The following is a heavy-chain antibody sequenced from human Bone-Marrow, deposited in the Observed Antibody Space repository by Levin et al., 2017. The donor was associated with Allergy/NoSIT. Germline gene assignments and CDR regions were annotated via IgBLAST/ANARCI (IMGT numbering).Heavy chain of an antibody. CDR3: VRRGDYDNYFEY. CDR1: GFTFGSYG. D-gene: IGHD4-17*01. CDR2: IWFDGSDK. J-gene: IGHJ4*02. V-gene: IGHV3-33*01. Sequence: LSLTCDTSGFTFGSYGMHWVRQAPGKGLDWVAYIWFDGSDKYYSESVRGRFTISRDSSKNTVYLQMNSLRGDDTAMYYCVRRGDYDNYFEYWVRGTLVTVSS.